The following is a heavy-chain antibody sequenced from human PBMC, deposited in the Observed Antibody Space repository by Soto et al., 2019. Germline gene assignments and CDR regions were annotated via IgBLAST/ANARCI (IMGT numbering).Heavy chain of an antibody. CDR2: IKSDGSST. Sequence: EVQLVESGGGLVQPEGSLRLSCAASGFTFSSYWMHWVRQAPGKGLVWVSRIKSDGSSTSYADSVKGRFTISRDNAKNTLYLQMNSLRGEDTAVYYCAREPCGENNYWGQGTLVTVSS. V-gene: IGHV3-74*01. CDR3: AREPCGENNY. J-gene: IGHJ4*02. D-gene: IGHD3-10*01. CDR1: GFTFSSYW.